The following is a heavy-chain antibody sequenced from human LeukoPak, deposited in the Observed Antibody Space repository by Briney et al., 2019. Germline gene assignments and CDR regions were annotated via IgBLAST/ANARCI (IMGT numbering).Heavy chain of an antibody. Sequence: GGSLRLSCAASGFTFSSYSMNWVRQAPGKGLEWVSYISSSGSTIYYADSVKGRFTISRDNAKNSLYLQMNSLRAEDTAVYYCARGMVVAAIGSDPWGQGTLVTVSS. CDR3: ARGMVVAAIGSDP. CDR2: ISSSGSTI. V-gene: IGHV3-48*04. J-gene: IGHJ5*02. CDR1: GFTFSSYS. D-gene: IGHD2-15*01.